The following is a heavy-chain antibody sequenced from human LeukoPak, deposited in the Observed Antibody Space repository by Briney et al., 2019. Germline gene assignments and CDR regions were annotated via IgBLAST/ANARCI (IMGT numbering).Heavy chain of an antibody. J-gene: IGHJ3*02. CDR1: GFTFSSYE. CDR2: IGSSGSTI. D-gene: IGHD3-22*01. CDR3: ARGGYYDSSGYDAFDI. Sequence: GGSLRPSCAASGFTFSSYEVNWVRQAPGKGLEWVSYIGSSGSTIYYADSVKGRFTISRDNAKNSLYLQMKSLRAEDTAVYYCARGGYYDSSGYDAFDIWGQGTMVTVSS. V-gene: IGHV3-48*03.